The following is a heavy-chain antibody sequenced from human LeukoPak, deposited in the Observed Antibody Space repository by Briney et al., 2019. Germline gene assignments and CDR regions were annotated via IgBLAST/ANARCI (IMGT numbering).Heavy chain of an antibody. CDR1: GFTFRSYT. CDR3: AKGTPTAMVARA. D-gene: IGHD5-18*01. CDR2: ISNDGSNK. V-gene: IGHV3-30*04. Sequence: GGSLRLSCAASGFTFRSYTMHWVRQAPGKGLEWVAVISNDGSNKYYAESVKGRSTISRDNTNNTLYLQMNSLRAEDTAVYYCAKGTPTAMVARAWGQGTLVTVSS. J-gene: IGHJ4*02.